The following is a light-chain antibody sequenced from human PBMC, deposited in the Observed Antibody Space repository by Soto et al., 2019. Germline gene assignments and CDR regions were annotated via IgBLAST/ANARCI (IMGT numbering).Light chain of an antibody. CDR1: QSIFYNSNNKNY. J-gene: IGKJ4*01. CDR3: QRYYDIPLT. Sequence: DIVMTQSPDSLALSLGERATINCRSSQSIFYNSNNKNYLAWYQQKPGQPPRLLIYWASTRESGVPDRFRGSGSGTRFTLAISSLQAEDEAVYYCQRYYDIPLTFGGGTKVDIK. V-gene: IGKV4-1*01. CDR2: WAS.